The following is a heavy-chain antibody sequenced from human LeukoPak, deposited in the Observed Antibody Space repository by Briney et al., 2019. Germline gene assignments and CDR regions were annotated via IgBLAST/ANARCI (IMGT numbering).Heavy chain of an antibody. D-gene: IGHD3-3*01. CDR1: GGSFSGYY. V-gene: IGHV4-34*01. CDR3: ARGGLYYDFWSGPDAFDI. CDR2: INHSGST. J-gene: IGHJ3*02. Sequence: SETLSLTCAVYGGSFSGYYWSWIRQPPGKGLEWIGEINHSGSTNYNPSLKSRVTISVDTSKNQFSLKLSSVTAADTAVYYCARGGLYYDFWSGPDAFDIWGQGTMVTVSS.